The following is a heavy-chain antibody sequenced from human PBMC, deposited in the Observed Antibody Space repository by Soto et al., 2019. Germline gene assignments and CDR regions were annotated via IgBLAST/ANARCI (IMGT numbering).Heavy chain of an antibody. CDR2: IYYSGST. V-gene: IGHV4-59*01. D-gene: IGHD3-3*01. CDR1: GGSISSYY. Sequence: SETLSLTCTVSGGSISSYYWSWIRQPPGKGLEWIGYIYYSGSTNYNPSLKSRVTISVDTSKNQFSLKLSSVTAADTAVYYCARAPRITIFGVVIQEYYFDYWGQGTLVTVSS. J-gene: IGHJ4*02. CDR3: ARAPRITIFGVVIQEYYFDY.